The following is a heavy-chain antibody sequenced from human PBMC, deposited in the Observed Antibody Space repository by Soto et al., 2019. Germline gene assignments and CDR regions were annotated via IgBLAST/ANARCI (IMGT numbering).Heavy chain of an antibody. J-gene: IGHJ5*02. D-gene: IGHD3-22*01. V-gene: IGHV3-9*01. CDR1: GFTFEDYA. CDR3: AKGRGALAVVSNWFDP. CDR2: INWNSGSI. Sequence: EVQLVESGGGLVQPGRSLRLSCAAFGFTFEDYAMHWIRQTPGKGLEWVAGINWNSGSIGYADSVKGRFTISRDNANNSRYLQMDSLRTEDTALYFCAKGRGALAVVSNWFDPWGQGTLVTVSS.